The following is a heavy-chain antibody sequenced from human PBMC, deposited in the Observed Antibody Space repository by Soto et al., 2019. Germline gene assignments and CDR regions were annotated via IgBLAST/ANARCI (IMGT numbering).Heavy chain of an antibody. V-gene: IGHV3-30*18. CDR1: GFTFSDYA. Sequence: VQLVESGGGVVQPGRSLRLSCAASGFTFSDYAMHWVRQAPGKGLEWVAVVSHDGRNTHYADSVKGRFTISRDSSKNLVSLEMTSLRGEDMGVYFCAKGGRKWLVTSDFNYWGQGALVTVSS. J-gene: IGHJ4*02. D-gene: IGHD6-19*01. CDR3: AKGGRKWLVTSDFNY. CDR2: VSHDGRNT.